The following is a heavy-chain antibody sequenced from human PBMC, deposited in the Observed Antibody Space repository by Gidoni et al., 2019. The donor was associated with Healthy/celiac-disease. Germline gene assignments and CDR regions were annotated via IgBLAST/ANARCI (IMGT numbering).Heavy chain of an antibody. D-gene: IGHD1-1*01. V-gene: IGHV3-9*01. CDR1: GFTFDDYA. CDR3: AKGQRSSWNDVGDY. CDR2: ISWNSGSI. Sequence: EVQLVESGGGLVQPGRSLRLSCAASGFTFDDYAMHWVRQAPGKGLEWVSGISWNSGSIGYADSVKGRFTISRDNAKNSLYLQMNSLRAEDTALYYCAKGQRSSWNDVGDYWGQGTLVTVSS. J-gene: IGHJ4*02.